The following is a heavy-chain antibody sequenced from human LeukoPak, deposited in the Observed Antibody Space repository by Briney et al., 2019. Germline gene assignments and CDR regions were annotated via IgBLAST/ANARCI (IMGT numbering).Heavy chain of an antibody. CDR1: RHTLQICW. Sequence: GGSLRLSHAVWRHTLQICWMRCARQAPGKGLEWLANINQDGSEIYYVDSVKGRFTISRDNGKNSLYLQINSLRADDTAVYYSAMDDGSMIIVRISNCFFDLWGRGTLVTVSS. CDR3: AMDDGSMIIVRISNCFFDL. D-gene: IGHD3-22*01. V-gene: IGHV3-7*04. CDR2: INQDGSEI. J-gene: IGHJ2*01.